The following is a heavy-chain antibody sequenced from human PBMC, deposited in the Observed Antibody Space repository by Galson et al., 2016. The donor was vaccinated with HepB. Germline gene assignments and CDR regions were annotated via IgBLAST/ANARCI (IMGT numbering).Heavy chain of an antibody. V-gene: IGHV1-69*13. D-gene: IGHD2-21*02. J-gene: IGHJ4*02. CDR1: GGTFSNYR. Sequence: SVKVSCKASGGTFSNYRIDWVRQAPGQGLEWMGGIIPLSGTPNYAQKFQVRVTFTADGSTSTAYMEVSSLRSEDTAVYYCARVGPSNQALLFPEPLRTWGQGTLVTVSS. CDR2: IIPLSGTP. CDR3: ARVGPSNQALLFPEPLRT.